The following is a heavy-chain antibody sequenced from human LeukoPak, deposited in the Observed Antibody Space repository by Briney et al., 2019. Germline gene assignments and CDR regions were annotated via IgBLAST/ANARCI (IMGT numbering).Heavy chain of an antibody. CDR2: ISWNSGSI. V-gene: IGHV3-9*01. J-gene: IGHJ4*02. CDR3: AKVRSPRWLQLTGAFDY. CDR1: GFTFYDYA. Sequence: PGGSLRLSCAASGFTFYDYAMHWVRHAPGKGLEWVSGISWNSGSIGYADSVKGRFTISRDNAKNSLYLQMNSLRAEDTALYYCAKVRSPRWLQLTGAFDYWGQGTLVTVSS. D-gene: IGHD5-12*01.